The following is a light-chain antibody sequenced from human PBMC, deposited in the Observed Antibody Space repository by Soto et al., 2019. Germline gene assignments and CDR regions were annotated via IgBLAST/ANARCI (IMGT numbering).Light chain of an antibody. CDR2: DIS. CDR1: QSVGSL. CDR3: QQRSAWPLT. V-gene: IGKV3-11*01. Sequence: EIVLTQSPASLSLSPGERATLSCRASQSVGSLFGWYQQKPGQGPRLVIYDISNRATGVPARFSGSGFGTGFPLTISSLEPEDFAVYFCQQRSAWPLTFGGGTKVEI. J-gene: IGKJ4*01.